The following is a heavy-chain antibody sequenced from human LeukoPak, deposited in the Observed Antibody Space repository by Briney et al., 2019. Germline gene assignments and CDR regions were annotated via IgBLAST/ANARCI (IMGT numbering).Heavy chain of an antibody. Sequence: GGSLRLSCAASGFTFSRYEMNWVRQAPGKGLEWVSYISSSGRNIYYADSVKGGFTISRDNARNSLYLQMNSLRAEDTAVYYCARDNYDSSGPYYFDYWGQGTLVTVSS. CDR3: ARDNYDSSGPYYFDY. V-gene: IGHV3-48*03. D-gene: IGHD3-22*01. CDR2: ISSSGRNI. J-gene: IGHJ4*02. CDR1: GFTFSRYE.